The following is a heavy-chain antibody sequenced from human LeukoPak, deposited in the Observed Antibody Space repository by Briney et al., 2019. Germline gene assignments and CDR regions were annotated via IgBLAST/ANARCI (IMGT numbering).Heavy chain of an antibody. CDR3: AKLDIVVVPAYSRGAREGSFDY. V-gene: IGHV3-30*02. J-gene: IGHJ4*02. D-gene: IGHD2-2*03. CDR1: GFTFSSYG. Sequence: GGSLRLSCAASGFTFSSYGMHWVRQAPGKGLEWVAFIRYDGSNKYYADSVKGRFTISRDNSKNTLYLQMNSLRAEDTAVYYCAKLDIVVVPAYSRGAREGSFDYWGQGTLVTVSS. CDR2: IRYDGSNK.